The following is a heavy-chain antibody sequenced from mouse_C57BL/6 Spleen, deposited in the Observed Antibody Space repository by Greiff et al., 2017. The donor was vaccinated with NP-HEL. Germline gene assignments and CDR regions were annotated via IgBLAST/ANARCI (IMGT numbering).Heavy chain of an antibody. J-gene: IGHJ3*01. CDR2: IYPGSGNT. D-gene: IGHD2-4*01. CDR3: ARGGLRRGSFAY. CDR1: GYSFTSYY. V-gene: IGHV1-66*01. Sequence: LQESGPELVKPGASVKISCKASGYSFTSYYIHWVKQRPGQGLEWIGWIYPGSGNTKYNEKFKGKATLTADTSSSTAYMQLSSLTSEDSAVYYCARGGLRRGSFAYWGQGTLVTVSA.